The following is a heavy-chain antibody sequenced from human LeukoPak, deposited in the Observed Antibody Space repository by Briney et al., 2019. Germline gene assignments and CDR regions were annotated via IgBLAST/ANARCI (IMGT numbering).Heavy chain of an antibody. CDR3: ARDWDYDYVWGSYRSPLYFDY. Sequence: GGSLRLSCAASGFTFSTYNMNWVRQAPGKGLEWVSYISSSGSTIYYADSVKGRFTISRDNAKNSLYLQMNSLRAEDTAVYYCARDWDYDYVWGSYRSPLYFDYWGQGTLVTVSS. J-gene: IGHJ4*02. CDR2: ISSSGSTI. D-gene: IGHD3-16*02. V-gene: IGHV3-48*04. CDR1: GFTFSTYN.